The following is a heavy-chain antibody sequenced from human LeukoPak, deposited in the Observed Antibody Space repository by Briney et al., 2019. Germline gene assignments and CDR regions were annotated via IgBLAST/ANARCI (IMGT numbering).Heavy chain of an antibody. J-gene: IGHJ4*02. Sequence: PSETLSLTRTVSGDSVSGYYWSWIRQPPGEGLEYIGYIHYSGSTNYSPSPQSRVTISVDASKNQFFLTLSFATAADTAVYYCARFSLYNNRIHYLDYWGQGILVTVSS. V-gene: IGHV4-59*08. CDR1: GDSVSGYY. CDR3: ARFSLYNNRIHYLDY. CDR2: IHYSGST. D-gene: IGHD2/OR15-2a*01.